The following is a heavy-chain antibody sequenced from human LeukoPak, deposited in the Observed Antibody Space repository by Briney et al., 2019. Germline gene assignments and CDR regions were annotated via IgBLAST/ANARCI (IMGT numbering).Heavy chain of an antibody. Sequence: GGSLRLSCAVSGFTVSSIYMSRVRQAPGKGLEWVSGISSSGSGDNTYYADSVKGRFTISRDSSKNTVFLYMNTLRAEDTAIYYCAKDRTVGASYWYFDLWGRSTLVTVSS. CDR1: GFTVSSIY. CDR3: AKDRTVGASYWYFDL. D-gene: IGHD1-26*01. V-gene: IGHV3-53*01. J-gene: IGHJ2*01. CDR2: ISSSGSGDNT.